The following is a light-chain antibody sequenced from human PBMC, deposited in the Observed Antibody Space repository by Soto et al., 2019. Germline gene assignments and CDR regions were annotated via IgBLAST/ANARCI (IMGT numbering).Light chain of an antibody. CDR3: MQPLQTPWT. Sequence: DIVMTQSPLSLPVTPGEPASISCRSSQRLLHSTGYNYLDWYLQKPGQSPQLLIYLGSNRASGVPDRFSGSGSGRDFTLKISRVEAEDVGVYYCMQPLQTPWTFGQGTKVEIK. CDR2: LGS. CDR1: QRLLHSTGYNY. J-gene: IGKJ1*01. V-gene: IGKV2-28*01.